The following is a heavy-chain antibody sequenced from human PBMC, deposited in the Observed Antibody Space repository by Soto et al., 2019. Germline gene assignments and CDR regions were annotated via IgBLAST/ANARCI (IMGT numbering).Heavy chain of an antibody. V-gene: IGHV3-33*01. CDR2: IWYDGSNK. D-gene: IGHD1-7*01. CDR3: ARQTGTPKGDYYYGMDV. J-gene: IGHJ6*02. CDR1: GFTFSSYG. Sequence: GGSLRLSCAASGFTFSSYGMHWVRQAPGKGLEWVAVIWYDGSNKYYADSVKGRFTISRDNSKNTLYLQMNSLRAEDTAVYYCARQTGTPKGDYYYGMDVWGQGTTVTVSS.